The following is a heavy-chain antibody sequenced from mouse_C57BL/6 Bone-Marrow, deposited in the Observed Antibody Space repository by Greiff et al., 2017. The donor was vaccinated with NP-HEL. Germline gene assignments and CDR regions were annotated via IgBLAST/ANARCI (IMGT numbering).Heavy chain of an antibody. CDR2: IDPENGDT. D-gene: IGHD2-2*01. CDR1: GFNIKDDY. CDR3: TTAYGYDGAWFAY. J-gene: IGHJ3*01. V-gene: IGHV14-4*01. Sequence: EVQLQQSGAELVRPGASVKLSCTASGFNIKDDYMHWVKQRPEQGLEWIGWIDPENGDTEYASKFQGKATITADTSSNTAYLQLSSRTSEDTAVYYCTTAYGYDGAWFAYWGQGTLVTVSA.